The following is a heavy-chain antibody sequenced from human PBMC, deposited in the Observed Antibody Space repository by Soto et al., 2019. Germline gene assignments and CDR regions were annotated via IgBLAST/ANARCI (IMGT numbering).Heavy chain of an antibody. J-gene: IGHJ6*02. CDR2: ISYDGSNK. Sequence: GGSLRLSCAASGFTFSSYGMHWVRQAPGKGLEWVAVISYDGSNKYYADSVKGRFTISRENSKNTLYLQMNSLRAEDTAVYYCAKDLGYCSGGSCYSTDYYYYYGMDVWGQGTTVTVSS. CDR1: GFTFSSYG. CDR3: AKDLGYCSGGSCYSTDYYYYYGMDV. D-gene: IGHD2-15*01. V-gene: IGHV3-30*18.